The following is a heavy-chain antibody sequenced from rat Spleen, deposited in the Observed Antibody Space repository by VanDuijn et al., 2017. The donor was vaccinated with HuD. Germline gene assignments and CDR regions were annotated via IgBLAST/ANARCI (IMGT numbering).Heavy chain of an antibody. Sequence: EVQLVESDGGLVQPGRSLKLSCAASGFTFSTYGMHWFRQAPTKGLEWVATISYGDSSGHSSTYYRDSVKGRFTISRDNAKSSLYLQMSKLGSEDTAIYYCTRGTALDYWGQGVMVTVSS. V-gene: IGHV5-29*01. J-gene: IGHJ2*01. CDR1: GFTFSTYG. CDR3: TRGTALDY. CDR2: ISYGDSSGHSST.